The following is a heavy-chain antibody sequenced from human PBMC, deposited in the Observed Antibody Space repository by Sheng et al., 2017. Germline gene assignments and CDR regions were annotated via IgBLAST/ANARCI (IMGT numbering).Heavy chain of an antibody. CDR3: GSITGTTSNDAFDI. J-gene: IGHJ3*02. V-gene: IGHV3-21*01. CDR2: ISSSSSYI. D-gene: IGHD1-20*01. Sequence: EVQLVESGGGLVKPGGSLRLSCAASGFTFSSYSMNWVRQAPGKGLEWVSSISSSSSYIYYADSVKGRFTISRDNAKNSLYLQMNSLRAEDTAVYYCGSITGTTSNDAFDIWGQGTMVTVSS. CDR1: GFTFSSYS.